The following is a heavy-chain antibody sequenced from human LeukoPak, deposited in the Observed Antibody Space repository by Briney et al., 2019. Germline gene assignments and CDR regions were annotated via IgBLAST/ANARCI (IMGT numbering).Heavy chain of an antibody. CDR2: IWHDGEIK. D-gene: IGHD2-15*01. V-gene: IGHV3-33*01. J-gene: IGHJ4*02. CDR1: GFSFSSYG. CDR3: ARDRGSNDPIDY. Sequence: GRSLRLSCAGSGFSFSSYGMHWVRQAPGKGLEWVAVIWHDGEIKHYADSVKGRFTISRDNSKNTLYLEMNSLRAEDTAVFYCARDRGSNDPIDYWGQGTLVTVSS.